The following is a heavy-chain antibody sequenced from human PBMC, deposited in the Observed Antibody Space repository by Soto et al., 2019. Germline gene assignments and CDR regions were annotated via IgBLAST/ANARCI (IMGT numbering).Heavy chain of an antibody. Sequence: VQLVESGGGVVQPGRSLRLSCAASGFTFSTYGMYWVRQAPGKGLEWVAVIWYDASNKYYADSVKGRFTISRDNSENTLYLQMNSLRAEDTAVYYCARGSVDGGDLDLWGQGTLVTVSS. CDR1: GFTFSTYG. CDR3: ARGSVDGGDLDL. CDR2: IWYDASNK. V-gene: IGHV3-33*01. D-gene: IGHD5-12*01. J-gene: IGHJ4*02.